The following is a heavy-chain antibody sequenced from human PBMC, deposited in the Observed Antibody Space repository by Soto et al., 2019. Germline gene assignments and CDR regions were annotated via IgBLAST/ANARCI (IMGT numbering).Heavy chain of an antibody. CDR2: IIPIFGTA. D-gene: IGHD5-18*01. CDR3: ARDAPDTARGRRLDYYGMDV. V-gene: IGHV1-69*06. CDR1: GGTFSSYA. J-gene: IGHJ6*02. Sequence: GASVKVSCKASGGTFSSYAISWVRQAPGQGLEWMGGIIPIFGTANYAQKFQGRVTITADKSTSTAYMELSSLRSEDTAVYYCARDAPDTARGRRLDYYGMDVWGQGTTVTVSS.